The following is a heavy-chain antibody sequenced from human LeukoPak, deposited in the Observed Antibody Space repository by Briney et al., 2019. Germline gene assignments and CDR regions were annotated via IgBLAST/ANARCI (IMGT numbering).Heavy chain of an antibody. D-gene: IGHD4-17*01. CDR1: GFTFDDYA. Sequence: GGSLRLSCAASGFTFDDYAMHWVRQAPGKGLEWVSGISWNSGSIGYADSVKGRFTISRDNAKNSLYLQMNSLRAEDTALYYCAKAPSVTTPFDYWGQGTLVTVSS. J-gene: IGHJ4*02. CDR3: AKAPSVTTPFDY. CDR2: ISWNSGSI. V-gene: IGHV3-9*01.